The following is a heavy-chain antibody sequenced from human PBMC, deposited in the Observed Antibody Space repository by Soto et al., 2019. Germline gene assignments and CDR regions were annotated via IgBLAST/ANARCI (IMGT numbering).Heavy chain of an antibody. V-gene: IGHV3-30*18. D-gene: IGHD4-17*01. CDR1: GFTFSSYG. Sequence: QVQLVESGGGVVQPGRSLRLSCAASGFTFSSYGMHWVRQAPGKGLEWVAVISYDGSNKYYADSVKGRFTISRDNSKNTLYLQMNSLRAEDTAVYYCAKDLSVTTVTSYYFDYWGQGTLVTVSS. CDR3: AKDLSVTTVTSYYFDY. CDR2: ISYDGSNK. J-gene: IGHJ4*02.